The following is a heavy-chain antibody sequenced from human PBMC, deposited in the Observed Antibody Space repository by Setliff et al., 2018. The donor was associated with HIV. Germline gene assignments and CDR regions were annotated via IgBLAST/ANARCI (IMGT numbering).Heavy chain of an antibody. CDR1: GGSISSGSYY. CDR3: AREYSSSWYRYFDY. J-gene: IGHJ4*02. Sequence: PSETLSLTCTVSGGSISSGSYYWSWIRQPAGKGLEWIGRIYTSGSTNYNPSLKSRVTISVDTSKNQFPLKLSSVTAADTAVYYCAREYSSSWYRYFDYWGQGTLVTVSS. CDR2: IYTSGST. D-gene: IGHD6-13*01. V-gene: IGHV4-61*02.